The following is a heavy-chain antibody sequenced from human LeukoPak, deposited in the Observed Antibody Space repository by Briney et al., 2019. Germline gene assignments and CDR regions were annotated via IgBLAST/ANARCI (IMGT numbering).Heavy chain of an antibody. CDR3: AREGYSSGWHHIDY. V-gene: IGHV4-59*01. J-gene: IGHJ4*02. CDR2: IYYSGST. CDR1: GGSISSYY. D-gene: IGHD6-19*01. Sequence: SETLSLTCTVSGGSISSYYWSWIRQPPGKGLEWIGYIYYSGSTNYNPSLKSRVTISVDTSKNQFSLKLSSVTAADTAVYYCAREGYSSGWHHIDYWDQGTLVTVSS.